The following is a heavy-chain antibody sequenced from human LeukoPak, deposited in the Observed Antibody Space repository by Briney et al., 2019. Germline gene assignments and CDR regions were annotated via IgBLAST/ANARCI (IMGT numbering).Heavy chain of an antibody. J-gene: IGHJ4*02. CDR2: ISDSFRIT. CDR3: AKRHGDYFDY. D-gene: IGHD4-17*01. CDR1: GFPFSSYA. V-gene: IGHV3-23*01. Sequence: GASLRLSCAASGFPFSSYAMSWVRQPPVNGLECISTISDSFRITDDADSVKGRFTIPRDNSKNTLYLQMNTLRAEDTAVYYCAKRHGDYFDYWGQGTLVIVSS.